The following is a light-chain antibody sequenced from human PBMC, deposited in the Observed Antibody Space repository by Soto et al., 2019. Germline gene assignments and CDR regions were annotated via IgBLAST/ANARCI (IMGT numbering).Light chain of an antibody. CDR1: SSDVGSYDL. J-gene: IGLJ1*01. Sequence: QSVLTQPASVSGSPGQSITISYTGTSSDVGSYDLVSWYQHHPNKAPKLIIYEGIKRPSGISARFSGSKSGNTASLTISGLQPEDEAHYYFCAFAGSSTYVFGSGTKLTIL. CDR2: EGI. V-gene: IGLV2-23*01. CDR3: CAFAGSSTYV.